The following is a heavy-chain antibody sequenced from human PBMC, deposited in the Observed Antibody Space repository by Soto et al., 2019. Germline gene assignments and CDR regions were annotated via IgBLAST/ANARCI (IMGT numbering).Heavy chain of an antibody. J-gene: IGHJ5*02. CDR2: ISDYNGNT. V-gene: IGHV1-18*04. D-gene: IGHD2-2*01. Sequence: GSSVKVSCKASGYTFTSYGISWVRQAPGQGLEWMGWISDYNGNTKYAKKLKGRVTMTTDTSTRKAYMEQRSLRPDDTAVYYCARDLVVTDDKWFDPWGQGTLVTVYS. CDR3: ARDLVVTDDKWFDP. CDR1: GYTFTSYG.